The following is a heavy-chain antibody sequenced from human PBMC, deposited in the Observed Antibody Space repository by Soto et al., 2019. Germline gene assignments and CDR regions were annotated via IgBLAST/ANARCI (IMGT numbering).Heavy chain of an antibody. J-gene: IGHJ6*02. Sequence: SSETLSLTCTVSGGSIGSSSYYWGWIRQPPGKGLEWIGSIYYSGSTYYNPSLKSRVTRSVDTSKNQFSLKLSPVTTADTAVYYCARQIMITFGGVWALYYYGMDVWGQGTTVTVSS. V-gene: IGHV4-39*01. CDR3: ARQIMITFGGVWALYYYGMDV. CDR2: IYYSGST. CDR1: GGSIGSSSYY. D-gene: IGHD3-16*01.